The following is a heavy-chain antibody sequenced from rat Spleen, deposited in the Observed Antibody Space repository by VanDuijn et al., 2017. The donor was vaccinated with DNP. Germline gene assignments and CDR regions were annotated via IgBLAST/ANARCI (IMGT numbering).Heavy chain of an antibody. CDR3: ARRSAPFDY. V-gene: IGHV2-6*01. D-gene: IGHD3-1*01. J-gene: IGHJ2*01. Sequence: VQLKESGPGLVQPSQTLSLTCTVAGFSLTSYNVHWVRQPPGKGLEWIGEIWSGGRTHYNPALESRLSISRDTFKSQVFLKMNSLQTGDTAMYFCARRSAPFDYWGQGVMVTVSS. CDR1: GFSLTSYN. CDR2: IWSGGRT.